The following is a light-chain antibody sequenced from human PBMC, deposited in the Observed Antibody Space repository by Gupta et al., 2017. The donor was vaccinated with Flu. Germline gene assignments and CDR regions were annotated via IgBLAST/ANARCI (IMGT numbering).Light chain of an antibody. Sequence: EIELTQSPATLSLSVGERVTLSCRASQSVSSYLAWYQQKPGKAPRLLIYDASNRATGIPARFSGSGSGTDFTLTISSLEPEDFAVYYCQQRSNWPVTFGQGTKLEIK. CDR2: DAS. V-gene: IGKV3-11*01. CDR3: QQRSNWPVT. CDR1: QSVSSY. J-gene: IGKJ2*01.